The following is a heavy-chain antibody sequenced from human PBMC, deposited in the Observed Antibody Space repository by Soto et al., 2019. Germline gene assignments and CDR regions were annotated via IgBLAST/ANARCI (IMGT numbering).Heavy chain of an antibody. D-gene: IGHD3-3*01. CDR3: AKALRFLDTGY. CDR2: ISSSSSYT. CDR1: GFSFSGYS. V-gene: IGHV3-11*06. Sequence: TCGSLRLSCAASGFSFSGYSLSWIRQAPGKGLEWVSYISSSSSYTNYADSVKGRFTISRDNSKNTLYLQMNSLRAEDTAVYYCAKALRFLDTGYWGQGTLVTVSS. J-gene: IGHJ4*02.